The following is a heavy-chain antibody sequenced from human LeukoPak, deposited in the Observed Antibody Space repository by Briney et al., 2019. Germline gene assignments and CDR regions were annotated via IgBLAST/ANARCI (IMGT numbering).Heavy chain of an antibody. Sequence: GVSLRLSCAASGFAFSSYEMNWVRQAPGKGLEGVSNISSSGNTIYYAYSVKGRCTITRQNAKTSLYLQMNSLRAEDTAMYYCARGGETTGPKYYFDYWGQGTLVTVSS. CDR2: ISSSGNTI. D-gene: IGHD4-11*01. CDR1: GFAFSSYE. CDR3: ARGGETTGPKYYFDY. J-gene: IGHJ4*02. V-gene: IGHV3-48*03.